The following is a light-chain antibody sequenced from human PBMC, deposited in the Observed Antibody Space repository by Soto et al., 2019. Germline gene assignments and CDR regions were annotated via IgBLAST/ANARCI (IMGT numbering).Light chain of an antibody. CDR3: CLSYSDGREV. V-gene: IGLV7-46*01. CDR2: ETK. J-gene: IGLJ2*01. CDR1: TGAVTSGHF. Sequence: QAVVTQEPSLTVSPGGTVTLTCGSSTGAVTSGHFPYWFQQKPGQAPRTLIYETKNRHSTAPARFSGSLLGGQAALTLSGAQPEDEAEYFCCLSYSDGREVFGGGTKLTVL.